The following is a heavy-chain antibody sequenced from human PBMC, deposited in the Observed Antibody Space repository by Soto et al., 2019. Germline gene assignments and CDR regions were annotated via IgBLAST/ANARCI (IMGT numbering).Heavy chain of an antibody. V-gene: IGHV1-8*01. Sequence: ASVKVSCKASGYTFSNYEINWVRQATGQGLEWMGWMNPNGGNTGYAQTFQGRVTMTRNTYTDTAYMELSSLRSEDTAVYYCARGIRATGTTPDYYYYGMDIWGQGTTVTVSS. CDR3: ARGIRATGTTPDYYYYGMDI. CDR2: MNPNGGNT. J-gene: IGHJ6*02. CDR1: GYTFSNYE. D-gene: IGHD1-7*01.